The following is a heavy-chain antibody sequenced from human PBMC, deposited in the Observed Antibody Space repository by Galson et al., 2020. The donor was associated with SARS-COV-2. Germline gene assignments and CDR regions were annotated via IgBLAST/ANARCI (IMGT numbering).Heavy chain of an antibody. CDR2: ISAYNGNT. J-gene: IGHJ3*02. CDR1: GYTFTSYG. Sequence: ASVKVSCKASGYTFTSYGISWVRQAPGQGLEWMGWISAYNGNTNYAQKLQGRVTMTTDTSTSTAYMELRGLRSDDTAVYYCARDGESYSGSDYGAFDIWGQGTMGTVSS. V-gene: IGHV1-18*04. CDR3: ARDGESYSGSDYGAFDI. D-gene: IGHD1-26*01.